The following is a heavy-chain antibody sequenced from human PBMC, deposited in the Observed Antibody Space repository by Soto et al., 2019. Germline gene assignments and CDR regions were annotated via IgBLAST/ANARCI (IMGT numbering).Heavy chain of an antibody. CDR2: ITWNGGIT. CDR1: GFTFEDYA. CDR3: VKSRGTACRPLDF. J-gene: IGHJ4*02. Sequence: EMQLVESGGGLVQPGRSLRLSCAASGFTFEDYAMHWVRQAPGKGLEWVSGITWNGGITTYRGSVKGRFTISRDNAKNSLYLEMDSLRAEDTALYQCVKSRGTACRPLDFWGQGTLVTVSS. V-gene: IGHV3-9*01. D-gene: IGHD6-13*01.